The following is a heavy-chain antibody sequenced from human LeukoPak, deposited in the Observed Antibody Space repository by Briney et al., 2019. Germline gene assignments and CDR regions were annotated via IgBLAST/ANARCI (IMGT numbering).Heavy chain of an antibody. V-gene: IGHV1-69*06. CDR2: IIPIFGTA. CDR1: GGTFSSYA. Sequence: ASVKVSCKASGGTFSSYAISWVRQAPGQGLEWMGGIIPIFGTANYAQKFQGRVTITADKFTSTAYMELSSLGSEDTAVHYCASSTWGGYCSGGSCYSDFDYWGQGTLVTVSS. CDR3: ASSTWGGYCSGGSCYSDFDY. D-gene: IGHD2-15*01. J-gene: IGHJ4*02.